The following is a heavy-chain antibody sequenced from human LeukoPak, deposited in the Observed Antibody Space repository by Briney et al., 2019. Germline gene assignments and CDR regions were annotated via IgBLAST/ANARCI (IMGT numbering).Heavy chain of an antibody. D-gene: IGHD6-19*01. Sequence: PSETLSLTCTVSGGSISSGDYYWSWIRQPPGKGLEWIGYIYYSGSTYYNPSLKSRVTISVDTSKNQFSLKLSSVTAADTAVYYCARRKYGWLPPFDYWGQGTLVTVSS. V-gene: IGHV4-30-4*01. CDR1: GGSISSGDYY. CDR3: ARRKYGWLPPFDY. J-gene: IGHJ4*02. CDR2: IYYSGST.